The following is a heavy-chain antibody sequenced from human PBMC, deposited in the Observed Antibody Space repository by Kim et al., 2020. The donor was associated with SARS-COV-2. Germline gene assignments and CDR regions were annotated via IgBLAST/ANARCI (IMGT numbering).Heavy chain of an antibody. CDR3: TTDPWYLTYYYGSGSMDY. Sequence: KGRFTISRDDSTNTLYLQMNSLKTEDTAVYYCTTDPWYLTYYYGSGSMDYWGQGTLVTVSS. V-gene: IGHV3-15*01. J-gene: IGHJ4*02. D-gene: IGHD3-10*01.